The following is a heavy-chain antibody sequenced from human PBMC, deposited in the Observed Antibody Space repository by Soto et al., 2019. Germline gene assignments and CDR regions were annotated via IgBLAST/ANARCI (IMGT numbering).Heavy chain of an antibody. D-gene: IGHD3-22*01. CDR2: ISWNSGSI. V-gene: IGHV3-9*01. CDR1: GFTFDDYA. CDR3: AKDYYDSSGYPDY. J-gene: IGHJ4*02. Sequence: EVQLVESGGRLVQPGRSLRLSCAASGFTFDDYAMHWVRQAPGKGLEWVSGISWNSGSIGYADSVKGRFTISRDNAKNSLYLQMNSLRAEDTALYYCAKDYYDSSGYPDYWGQGTLVTVSS.